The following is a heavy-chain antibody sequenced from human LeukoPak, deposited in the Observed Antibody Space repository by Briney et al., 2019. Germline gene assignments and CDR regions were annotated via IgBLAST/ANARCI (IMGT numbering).Heavy chain of an antibody. CDR3: ARAHFYGSGRASDGMDV. V-gene: IGHV4-59*01. CDR2: IYYSGST. D-gene: IGHD3-10*01. Sequence: SETLSLTCTVSGGSISGYYWSWIRQPPGKGLEWIGYIYYSGSTNYNPSLKSRVTISVDTSKNQFSLKLSSVTAADTAVYYCARAHFYGSGRASDGMDVWGQGTTVTVSS. CDR1: GGSISGYY. J-gene: IGHJ6*02.